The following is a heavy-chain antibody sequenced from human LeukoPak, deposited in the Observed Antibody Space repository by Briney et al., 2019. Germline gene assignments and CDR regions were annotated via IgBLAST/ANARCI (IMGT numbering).Heavy chain of an antibody. V-gene: IGHV4-34*01. CDR1: GGSFSGYY. CDR3: ATTREAYGESY. J-gene: IGHJ4*02. Sequence: PSETLSLTCAVYGGSFSGYYWSWIRQPPGKGLEWIGEINHSGSTNYNPSLKSRVTISVDTSKNQFSLKLSSVTAADTAVYYCATTREAYGESYWGQGTLVTVSS. D-gene: IGHD3-16*01. CDR2: INHSGST.